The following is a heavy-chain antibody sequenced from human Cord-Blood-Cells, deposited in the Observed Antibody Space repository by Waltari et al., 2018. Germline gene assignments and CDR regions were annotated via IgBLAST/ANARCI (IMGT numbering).Heavy chain of an antibody. J-gene: IGHJ1*01. V-gene: IGHV1-8*01. CDR2: MNPNSGNT. CDR3: AIGSYLASLAEYFQH. Sequence: QVQLVQSGAEVKKPGASVKVSCKASGYTFPSYDINWVRHATGQGLEWMGWMNPNSGNTGYAQKFQGRVTMTRNTSISTAYMELSSLRSEDTAVYYCAIGSYLASLAEYFQHWGQGTLVTVSS. D-gene: IGHD1-26*01. CDR1: GYTFPSYD.